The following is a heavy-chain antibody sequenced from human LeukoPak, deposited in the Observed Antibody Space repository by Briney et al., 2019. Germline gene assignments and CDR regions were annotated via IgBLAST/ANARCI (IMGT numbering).Heavy chain of an antibody. Sequence: SETLSLTCTVSGGSISSYYWSWIRQPAGKGLEWIGRIYTSGSTNYNPSLKSRVTMSVDTSKNQFSLKLSSVTAADTAVYYCARGRIAAAGTPWFDPWGQGTLVTVSS. CDR1: GGSISSYY. CDR2: IYTSGST. V-gene: IGHV4-4*07. CDR3: ARGRIAAAGTPWFDP. J-gene: IGHJ5*02. D-gene: IGHD6-13*01.